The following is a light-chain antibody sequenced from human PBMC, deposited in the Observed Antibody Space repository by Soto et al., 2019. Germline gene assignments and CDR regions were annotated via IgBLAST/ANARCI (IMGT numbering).Light chain of an antibody. CDR3: QQYNNWPQT. CDR2: GAS. V-gene: IGKV3-15*01. J-gene: IGKJ2*01. CDR1: QNVSSN. Sequence: EIVMTQSPATLSVSPGERATLSCRASQNVSSNLAWYQQKPGQAPRPLIYGASTRATGIPARFSGSGSGTEFTLTISSLQSEDFAVYYCQQYNNWPQTFGQGTKLEIK.